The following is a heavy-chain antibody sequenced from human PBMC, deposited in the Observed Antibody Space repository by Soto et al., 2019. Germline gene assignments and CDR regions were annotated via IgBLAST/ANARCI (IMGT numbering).Heavy chain of an antibody. V-gene: IGHV1-18*01. CDR3: ARVDDYYDSSGHYFTFFNY. D-gene: IGHD3-22*01. CDR2: ISAFKGYT. CDR1: GYIFTRYG. Sequence: QVPLVQSGPEVKKPGASVKLSCKASGYIFTRYGIGWVRQAPGQGLEWMGWISAFKGYTKYPQRLQGRVTMTTDTPTSTAYMELRSLRSDDTAVYYCARVDDYYDSSGHYFTFFNYWGQGSLVTVSS. J-gene: IGHJ4*02.